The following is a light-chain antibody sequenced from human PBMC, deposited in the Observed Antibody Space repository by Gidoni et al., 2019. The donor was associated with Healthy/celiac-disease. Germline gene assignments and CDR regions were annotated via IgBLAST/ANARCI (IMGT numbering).Light chain of an antibody. V-gene: IGKV1-5*03. Sequence: DIQMTQYPSTLSASVGDRVTITCRASQSISSWLAWYQQKPVKAPKLLIYKASSLESGVPSRFSGSGSGTEFTLTISSLQPDDFATYYCQQYNSYPWTFGQGTKVEIK. CDR1: QSISSW. J-gene: IGKJ1*01. CDR3: QQYNSYPWT. CDR2: KAS.